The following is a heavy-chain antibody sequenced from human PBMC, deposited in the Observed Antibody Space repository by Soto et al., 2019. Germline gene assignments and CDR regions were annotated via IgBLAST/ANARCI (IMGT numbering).Heavy chain of an antibody. CDR1: GGSVSSGSYY. V-gene: IGHV4-61*01. D-gene: IGHD5-12*01. Sequence: SETLSLTCTVSGGSVSSGSYYWSWIRQPPGKGLEWIGYIYYSGSTNYNPSLKSRVTISVDTSKNQFSLKLSSVTAADTAVYYCAREPRSGSDTQPPNFDYWGQETLVTVSS. CDR3: AREPRSGSDTQPPNFDY. J-gene: IGHJ4*02. CDR2: IYYSGST.